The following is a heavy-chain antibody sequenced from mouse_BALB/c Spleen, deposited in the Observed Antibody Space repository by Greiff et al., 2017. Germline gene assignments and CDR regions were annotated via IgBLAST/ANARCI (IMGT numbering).Heavy chain of an antibody. CDR1: GYAFTNYL. CDR3: ARYGNYDYYAMDY. J-gene: IGHJ4*01. V-gene: IGHV1-54*01. CDR2: INPGSGGT. Sequence: VQLQQSGAELVRPGTSVKVSCKASGYAFTNYLIEWVKQRPGQGLEWIGVINPGSGGTNYNEKFKGKATLTADKSSSTAYMQLSSLTSDDSAVYFCARYGNYDYYAMDYWGQGTSVTVSS. D-gene: IGHD2-1*01.